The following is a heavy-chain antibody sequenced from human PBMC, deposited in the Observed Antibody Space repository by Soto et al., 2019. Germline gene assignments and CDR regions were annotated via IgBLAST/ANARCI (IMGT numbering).Heavy chain of an antibody. V-gene: IGHV4-31*03. Sequence: PSETLSLTCTVSGGSISSGGYYWSWIRQHPGKGLEWIGYIYYSGSTYYNPSLKSRVTISVDTSKNQFSLKLSSVTAADTAVYYCARAGTAPGETWFDPWGQGTLVTVSS. CDR2: IYYSGST. CDR3: ARAGTAPGETWFDP. CDR1: GGSISSGGYY. D-gene: IGHD5-18*01. J-gene: IGHJ5*02.